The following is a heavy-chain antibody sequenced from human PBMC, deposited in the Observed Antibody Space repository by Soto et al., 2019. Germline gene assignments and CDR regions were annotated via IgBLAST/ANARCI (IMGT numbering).Heavy chain of an antibody. J-gene: IGHJ5*02. V-gene: IGHV4-39*02. CDR2: IYYSGST. CDR1: GGSISSSSYY. CDR3: ARYSPELWFGELSWFDP. D-gene: IGHD3-10*01. Sequence: QLQLQESGPGLVKPSETLSLTCTVSGGSISSSSYYWGWIRQPPGKGLEWIGSIYYSGSTYYNPSRKTRFTISVATSKYHSSLNLSSVTAADTAVYYCARYSPELWFGELSWFDPWGQGTLVTVSS.